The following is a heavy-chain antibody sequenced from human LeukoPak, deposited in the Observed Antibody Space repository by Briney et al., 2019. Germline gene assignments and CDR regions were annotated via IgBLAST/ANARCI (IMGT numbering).Heavy chain of an antibody. Sequence: SVKVSCKASGGTFSSYVVSWVRQAPGQGLEWMGGIIPIFGTTNYAQKFQGRVTITADESTSTAYMELSSLRSEDTAVYYCTTNYYYDSSGYYYYFWGQGTQVTVSS. D-gene: IGHD3-22*01. CDR3: TTNYYYDSSGYYYYF. CDR1: GGTFSSYV. J-gene: IGHJ4*02. V-gene: IGHV1-69*01. CDR2: IIPIFGTT.